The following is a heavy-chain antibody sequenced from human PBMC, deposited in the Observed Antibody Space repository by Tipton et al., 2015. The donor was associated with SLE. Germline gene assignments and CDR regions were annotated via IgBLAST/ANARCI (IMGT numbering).Heavy chain of an antibody. CDR1: GGSISDSSHY. CDR2: IYHTGST. J-gene: IGHJ3*02. CDR3: ARDYYGSGFDAFDI. V-gene: IGHV4-39*07. Sequence: TLSLTCTVSGGSISDSSHYWVWIRQSPGKGLEWIGWIYHTGSTDYNPSLKSRVTISVDTSKNQFSLRLSSVTAADTAVYYCARDYYGSGFDAFDIWGQETMVTVSS. D-gene: IGHD3-10*01.